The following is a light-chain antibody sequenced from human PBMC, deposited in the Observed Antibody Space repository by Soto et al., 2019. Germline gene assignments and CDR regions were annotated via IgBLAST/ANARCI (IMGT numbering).Light chain of an antibody. CDR1: SIEIKN. J-gene: IGLJ2*01. Sequence: SYELTQPPSVSVAPGQTASISCGGASIEIKNVHWYQQRPGQAPVVVVYHDSDRPSGIPERFSGSNSGNSATLTISRVEAGDEADYYCQVWDSNNDHMVFGGGTQLTVL. V-gene: IGLV3-21*02. CDR3: QVWDSNNDHMV. CDR2: HDS.